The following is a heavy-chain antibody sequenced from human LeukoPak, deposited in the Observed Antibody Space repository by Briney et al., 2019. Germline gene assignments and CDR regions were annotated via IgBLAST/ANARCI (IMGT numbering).Heavy chain of an antibody. V-gene: IGHV3-30-3*01. CDR1: GFTFRSYP. D-gene: IGHD6-19*01. CDR2: ISYDGSNE. CDR3: AKAYSSGWYVVDY. J-gene: IGHJ4*02. Sequence: PGGSARLSCAASGFTFRSYPMHWVRQAPGKGLEWVTVISYDGSNEYYADSVKGRFTISRDNSKNTLYLQMNSLRGEDTAVYYCAKAYSSGWYVVDYWGQGTLVTVSA.